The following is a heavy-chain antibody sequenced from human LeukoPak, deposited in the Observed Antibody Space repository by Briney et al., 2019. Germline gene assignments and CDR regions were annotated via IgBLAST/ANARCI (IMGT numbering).Heavy chain of an antibody. D-gene: IGHD6-6*01. CDR3: ARDQGGYSSSRGFDY. J-gene: IGHJ4*02. CDR1: GGTLSSYA. V-gene: IGHV1-69*13. Sequence: ASVKVSCKASGGTLSSYAISWVRQAPGQGLEWMGGIIPIFGTANYAQKFQGRVTITADEPTSTAYMELSSLRSEDTAVYYCARDQGGYSSSRGFDYWGQGTLVTVSS. CDR2: IIPIFGTA.